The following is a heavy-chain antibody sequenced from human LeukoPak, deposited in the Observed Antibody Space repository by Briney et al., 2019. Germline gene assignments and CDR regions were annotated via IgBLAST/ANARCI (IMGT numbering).Heavy chain of an antibody. Sequence: SETLSLTCAVYGGSFSSYYWSWIRQPPGKGLEWIGYIYYSGSTNYNPSLKSRVTISVDTSKNQFSLKLSSVTAADTAVYYCARDIYSYGPSFDYWGQGTLVTVSS. CDR1: GGSFSSYY. J-gene: IGHJ4*02. CDR3: ARDIYSYGPSFDY. V-gene: IGHV4-59*01. CDR2: IYYSGST. D-gene: IGHD5-18*01.